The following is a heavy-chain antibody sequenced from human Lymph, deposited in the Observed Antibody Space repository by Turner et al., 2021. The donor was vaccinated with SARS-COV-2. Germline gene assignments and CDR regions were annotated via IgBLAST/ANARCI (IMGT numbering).Heavy chain of an antibody. J-gene: IGHJ4*02. Sequence: EVQLVESGGGVVQPGGSLRLSCAAPGFPFDDYAMHWVRQARGKGLEWVSLISGDGGSTYYADSVKGRFTISRDDSKNSLYLQINSLRTEDTALYYCAKEGLSGRRLQFVPYFAYWGQGTLVSVSS. CDR3: AKEGLSGRRLQFVPYFAY. CDR2: ISGDGGST. D-gene: IGHD5-12*01. V-gene: IGHV3-43*02. CDR1: GFPFDDYA.